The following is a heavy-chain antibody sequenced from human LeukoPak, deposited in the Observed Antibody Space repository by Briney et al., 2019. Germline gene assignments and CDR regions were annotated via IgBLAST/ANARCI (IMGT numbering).Heavy chain of an antibody. Sequence: SETLSLTCTVSGVSASDYYWSWIRQPPGKGLEWIGYVSNRGTTNDHPSLKSRVTISVDKSKNQFSLKLSSVTAADTAVYYCARASYDSSGYYPCHFDYWGQGTLVTVSS. CDR1: GVSASDYY. D-gene: IGHD3-22*01. CDR3: ARASYDSSGYYPCHFDY. J-gene: IGHJ4*02. V-gene: IGHV4-59*02. CDR2: VSNRGTT.